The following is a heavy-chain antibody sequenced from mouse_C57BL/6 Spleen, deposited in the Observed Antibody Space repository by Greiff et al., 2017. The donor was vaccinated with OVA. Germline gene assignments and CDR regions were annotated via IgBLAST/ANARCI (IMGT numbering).Heavy chain of an antibody. J-gene: IGHJ4*01. Sequence: VQLKQSGPVLVKPGASVKMSCKASGYTFTDYSMNWVKQSHGKSLEWIGFINPCNGGTSYNEKFKGKATLTVDKSSSTAYMELNSLTSEDSAVYYSSGCYDYDEGGVDYWGQGTSVTVSS. D-gene: IGHD2-4*01. CDR3: SGCYDYDEGGVDY. V-gene: IGHV1-19*01. CDR1: GYTFTDYS. CDR2: INPCNGGT.